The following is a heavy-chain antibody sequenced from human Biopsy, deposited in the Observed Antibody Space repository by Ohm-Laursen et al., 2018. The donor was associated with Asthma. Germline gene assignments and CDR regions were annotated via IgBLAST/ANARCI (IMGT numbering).Heavy chain of an antibody. V-gene: IGHV1-69*01. Sequence: SVKVSCKALGGTFNTYVIGWGRQAPGQGLEGIGGSNSVFGTTTYPQKFQDRVTITADDSTSTVYMELSSLRSEDAAVYYCARKAGSCISRTCYSLDFWGQGTLVTVSS. CDR2: SNSVFGTT. CDR1: GGTFNTYV. J-gene: IGHJ4*02. D-gene: IGHD2-2*01. CDR3: ARKAGSCISRTCYSLDF.